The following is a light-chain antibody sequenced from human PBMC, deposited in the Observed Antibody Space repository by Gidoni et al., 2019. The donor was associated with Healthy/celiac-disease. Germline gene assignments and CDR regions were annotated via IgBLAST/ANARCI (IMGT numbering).Light chain of an antibody. Sequence: EIVLTQSPDTLALSPGERATLSCRASQSVSSYLAWYQQKPGQAPMLLISDAANRATGIPSRFSVSLYVTDFTLTIISLEPQDFAVYYCQQRSNCPPRTFGGVTKVEIK. J-gene: IGKJ4*01. CDR3: QQRSNCPPRT. CDR1: QSVSSY. CDR2: DAA. V-gene: IGKV3-11*01.